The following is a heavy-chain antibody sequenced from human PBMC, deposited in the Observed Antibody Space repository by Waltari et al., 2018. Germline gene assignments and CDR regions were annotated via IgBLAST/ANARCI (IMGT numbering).Heavy chain of an antibody. CDR3: ARQGDYDFWSGYNHFDY. V-gene: IGHV4-59*02. J-gene: IGHJ4*02. D-gene: IGHD3-3*01. CDR1: GGSVSSHY. CDR2: IYYSGST. Sequence: QVQLQESGPGLVKPSETLSLTCTVSGGSVSSHYWSWIRQPPGKGLEWIGYIYYSGSTNYNPSLKSRVTISVDTSKNQFSLKLSSVTAADTAVYYCARQGDYDFWSGYNHFDYWGQGTLVTVSS.